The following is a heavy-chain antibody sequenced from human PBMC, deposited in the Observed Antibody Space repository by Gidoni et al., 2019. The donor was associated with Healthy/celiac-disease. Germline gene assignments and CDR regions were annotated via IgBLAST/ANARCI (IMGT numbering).Heavy chain of an antibody. J-gene: IGHJ4*02. CDR2: ISGSGGST. CDR3: AKDQPTMIVVDLYYFDY. D-gene: IGHD3-22*01. CDR1: GFTFSSYA. Sequence: EVQLLESGGGLVKPGGSLRLSCAASGFTFSSYAMSWVRQAPGKGLEWVSAISGSGGSTYYADSVKGRFTISRDNSKNTLYLQMNSLRAEDTAVYYCAKDQPTMIVVDLYYFDYWGQGTLVTVSS. V-gene: IGHV3-23*01.